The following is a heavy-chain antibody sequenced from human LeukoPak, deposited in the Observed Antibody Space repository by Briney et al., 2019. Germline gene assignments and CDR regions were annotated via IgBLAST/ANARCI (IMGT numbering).Heavy chain of an antibody. CDR1: GGSISSSSYY. CDR2: IYYSGST. D-gene: IGHD6-6*01. V-gene: IGHV4-39*07. Sequence: SETLSLTCTVSGGSISSSSYYWGWIRQPPGKGLEWIGSIYYSGSTYYNPSLKSRVTISVDTSKNQFSLKLSSVTAADTAVYYCASSLPGYSSSSSGAPFDYWGQGTLVTVSS. J-gene: IGHJ4*02. CDR3: ASSLPGYSSSSSGAPFDY.